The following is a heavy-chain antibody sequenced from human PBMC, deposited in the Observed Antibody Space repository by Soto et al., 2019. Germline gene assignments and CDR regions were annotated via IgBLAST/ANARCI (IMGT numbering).Heavy chain of an antibody. J-gene: IGHJ6*02. Sequence: GESLKISCKGSGYSFTSYWIGWVRQMPGKGLEWMGIIYPGDSDTRYSPSFQGQVTISADKSISTAYLQWSSLKASDTAMYYCALSALYCSSTSCYDGWDGMDVWGQGTTVTVSS. CDR3: ALSALYCSSTSCYDGWDGMDV. CDR2: IYPGDSDT. CDR1: GYSFTSYW. V-gene: IGHV5-51*01. D-gene: IGHD2-2*01.